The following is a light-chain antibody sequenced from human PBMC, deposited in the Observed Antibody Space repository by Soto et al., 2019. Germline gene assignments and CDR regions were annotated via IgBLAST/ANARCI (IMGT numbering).Light chain of an antibody. Sequence: DIQMTQSPSSLSASVADRVTITCRASQTISTYLNWYQQKPGKAPRLLIYDASSLLSGVPSRFSGSGSGTDFTLTIASLQPEDFSTYYCQKSDSTPYTFGQGTKVDIK. J-gene: IGKJ2*01. CDR3: QKSDSTPYT. CDR1: QTISTY. V-gene: IGKV1-39*01. CDR2: DAS.